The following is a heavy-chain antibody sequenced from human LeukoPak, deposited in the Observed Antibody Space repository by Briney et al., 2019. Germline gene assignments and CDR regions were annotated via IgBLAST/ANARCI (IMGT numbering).Heavy chain of an antibody. J-gene: IGHJ4*02. CDR3: ARGGGESDYFDY. V-gene: IGHV4-30-4*01. D-gene: IGHD2-21*01. CDR2: IYYSGST. CDR1: GGSISSGDYY. Sequence: SETLSLTCTVSGGSISSGDYYWSWIRQPPGKGLEWIGYIYYSGSTYYNPSLKSRFTISVDTSKNQFSLKLSSVTAADTAVYYCARGGGESDYFDYWGQGTLVTVSS.